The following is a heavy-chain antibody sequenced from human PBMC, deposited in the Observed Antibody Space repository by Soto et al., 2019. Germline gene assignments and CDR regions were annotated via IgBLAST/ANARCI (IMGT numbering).Heavy chain of an antibody. V-gene: IGHV3-74*01. J-gene: IGHJ5*02. CDR1: GFTFSSYW. CDR3: ARRGQEGPGLAH. Sequence: EVQLVESGGNFIQPGGSLRLSCAASGFTFSSYWMHWVRQAPGKGLVWVSRINSDGSSTSYVDSVKGRFTISRDNAKTTLYLQMNSLSVEDTAVYSCARRGQEGPGLAHWGQGTLVTVSS. CDR2: INSDGSST.